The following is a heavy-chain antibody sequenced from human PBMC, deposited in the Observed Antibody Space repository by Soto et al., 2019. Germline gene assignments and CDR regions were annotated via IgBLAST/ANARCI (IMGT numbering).Heavy chain of an antibody. Sequence: SETRSLTCSGSGGSVSRGSYYGSWIRQPPGKVLEWIGYIYYSGSTNYNPSLKSRVTISVDTSKNQFSPNLISVTAADTAVYYCARVSRGSNYYYGMAVWGQGTPVPVYS. D-gene: IGHD3-10*01. CDR3: ARVSRGSNYYYGMAV. CDR2: IYYSGST. V-gene: IGHV4-61*01. CDR1: GGSVSRGSYY. J-gene: IGHJ6*02.